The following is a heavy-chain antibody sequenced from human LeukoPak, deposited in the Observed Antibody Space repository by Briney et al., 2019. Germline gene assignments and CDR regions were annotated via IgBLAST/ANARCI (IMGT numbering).Heavy chain of an antibody. J-gene: IGHJ4*02. Sequence: GESLKISCKGSGYNFATKWIGWVRQMPGKGLEWMGIIYPGGSDTRYSPSFQGQVTISADKSINTAYPQWSSLKASDTAIYYCVRHVPVSYPSGFDYWGQGTLVTVSS. D-gene: IGHD3-10*01. V-gene: IGHV5-51*01. CDR1: GYNFATKW. CDR3: VRHVPVSYPSGFDY. CDR2: IYPGGSDT.